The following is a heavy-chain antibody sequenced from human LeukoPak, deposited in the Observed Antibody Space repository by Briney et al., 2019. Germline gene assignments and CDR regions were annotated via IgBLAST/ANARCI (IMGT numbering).Heavy chain of an antibody. J-gene: IGHJ6*02. CDR2: ISSSSSYI. CDR1: GGSFSGYY. D-gene: IGHD6-19*01. V-gene: IGHV3-21*01. CDR3: ARSAGSGWYRAPYYYYGMDV. Sequence: ETLSLTCAVYGGSFSGYYWSWVRQAPGKGLEWVSSISSSSSYIYYADSVKGRFTISRDNAKNSLYLQMNSLRAEDTAVYYCARSAGSGWYRAPYYYYGMDVWGQGTTVTVSS.